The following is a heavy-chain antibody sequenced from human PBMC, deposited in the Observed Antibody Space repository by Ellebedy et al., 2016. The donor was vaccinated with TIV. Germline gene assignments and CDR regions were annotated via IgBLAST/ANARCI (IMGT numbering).Heavy chain of an antibody. Sequence: GGSLRLSXEASGFTFSNFPMSWFRQTPGKGLEWVASISDSGYITDYADSVEGRFSVSRDNFKHTLHLHMNSLSDEDTALYYCTKGGVRGIHYYYGAEVWGQGTTVTVSS. CDR1: GFTFSNFP. V-gene: IGHV3-23*01. J-gene: IGHJ6*02. CDR3: TKGGVRGIHYYYGAEV. CDR2: ISDSGYIT. D-gene: IGHD3-10*01.